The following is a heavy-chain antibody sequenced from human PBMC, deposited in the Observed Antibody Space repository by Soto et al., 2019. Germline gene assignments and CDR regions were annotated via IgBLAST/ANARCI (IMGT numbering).Heavy chain of an antibody. CDR3: ATQFPHCSSTSCPGRNYYYYGMDV. D-gene: IGHD2-2*01. V-gene: IGHV4-39*01. J-gene: IGHJ6*02. Sequence: SETLSLTCTVSGGSISSSSYYWGWIRQPPGKGLEWIGSIYYSGSTYYNPSLKSRVTISVDTSKNRFSLKLSSVTAADTAVYYCATQFPHCSSTSCPGRNYYYYGMDVWGQGTTVTVSS. CDR1: GGSISSSSYY. CDR2: IYYSGST.